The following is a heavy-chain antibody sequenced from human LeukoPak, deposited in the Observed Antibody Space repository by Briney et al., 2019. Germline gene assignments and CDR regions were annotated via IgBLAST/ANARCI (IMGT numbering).Heavy chain of an antibody. Sequence: PSETLSLTCAVYGGSFSGYYWRWIRHPPGKGLEWIGEINHSGSTNYNPSPKSRVTISVATSKNPFSLKLSSVTAADTAVYYCATYRTWGQGTLVTVSS. CDR2: INHSGST. D-gene: IGHD1-1*01. J-gene: IGHJ5*02. CDR3: ATYRT. V-gene: IGHV4-34*01. CDR1: GGSFSGYY.